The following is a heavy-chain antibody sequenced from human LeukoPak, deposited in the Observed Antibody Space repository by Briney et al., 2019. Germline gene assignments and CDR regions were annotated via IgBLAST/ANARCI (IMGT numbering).Heavy chain of an antibody. J-gene: IGHJ4*02. CDR2: ISGSGGST. D-gene: IGHD6-6*01. V-gene: IGHV3-23*01. Sequence: GGSLRLSCAASGFTFSSYAMSWVRQAPGKGLEWVSAISGSGGSTYYADSVKGRFTISRDNSKNTLYLQMNSLRAEDTAVYYCAKGQVTYSSSSEYYFDYWGQGTLVTASS. CDR3: AKGQVTYSSSSEYYFDY. CDR1: GFTFSSYA.